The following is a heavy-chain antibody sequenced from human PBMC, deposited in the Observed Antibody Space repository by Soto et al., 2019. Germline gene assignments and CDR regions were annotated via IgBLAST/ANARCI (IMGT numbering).Heavy chain of an antibody. D-gene: IGHD3-3*01. CDR1: GFTFSNYC. V-gene: IGHV3-7*01. CDR2: IKLDGSEK. J-gene: IGHJ3*01. CDR3: ARTWNSDYTADAYDV. Sequence: XGALRLSCAASGFTFSNYCMTGVRQAPGKGLEWVANIKLDGSEKYYVDSVKGRFTISRDNAKSSLFLQMNSLRAEDTAVYYCARTWNSDYTADAYDVWGQGTMVTVSS.